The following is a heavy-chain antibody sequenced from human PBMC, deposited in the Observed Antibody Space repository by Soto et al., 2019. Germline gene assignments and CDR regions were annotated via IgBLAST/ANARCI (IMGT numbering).Heavy chain of an antibody. J-gene: IGHJ6*02. Sequence: GESLKISCKASGYTFSSHWIGWVRQMPGKGLEWVGIINPGDSDTRYNPSFQGQVTISVDKSINTAYLQWDSLEASDTATYYCARHLRSYDFFQYYYGIDVWGQGSTVTVSS. CDR1: GYTFSSHW. CDR3: ARHLRSYDFFQYYYGIDV. CDR2: INPGDSDT. D-gene: IGHD3-16*01. V-gene: IGHV5-51*01.